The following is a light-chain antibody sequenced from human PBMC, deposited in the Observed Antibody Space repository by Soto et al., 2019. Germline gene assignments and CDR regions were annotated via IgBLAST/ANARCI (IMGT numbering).Light chain of an antibody. V-gene: IGLV1-40*01. CDR3: QSYDSSLRVL. CDR2: VNI. Sequence: QSVLTQPPSVSGAPGQRVTISCTGDSSNIGAGYDVHWYEQLPATAPKLLIYVNINRPSGVPDRFSASRSDSSASLAITGLQAEDEADYYCQSYDSSLRVLFGGGTKVTVL. J-gene: IGLJ2*01. CDR1: SSNIGAGYD.